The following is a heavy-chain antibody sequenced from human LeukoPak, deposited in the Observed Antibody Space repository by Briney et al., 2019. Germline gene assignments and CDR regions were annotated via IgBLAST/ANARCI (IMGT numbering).Heavy chain of an antibody. Sequence: TSSETLSLTCTVSGGSISGSSYYWGWLRQPPGKGLEWIGSIYYSGSTYYNSSLKSRVTICVDRSKHQFFLTLNSVTATHRHVFYGAIHYGPWGQGTLVTVSS. CDR2: IYYSGST. CDR1: GGSISGSSYY. V-gene: IGHV4-39*01. CDR3: AIHYGP. J-gene: IGHJ4*02. D-gene: IGHD3-10*01.